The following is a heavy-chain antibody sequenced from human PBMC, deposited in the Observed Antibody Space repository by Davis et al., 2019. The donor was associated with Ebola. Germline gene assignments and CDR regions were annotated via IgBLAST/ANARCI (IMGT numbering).Heavy chain of an antibody. V-gene: IGHV1-2*04. CDR1: GYTFTGYY. CDR2: INPNSGGT. D-gene: IGHD5-18*01. Sequence: AASVKVSCKASGYTFTGYYMHWVRQAPGQGLEWMGWINPNSGGTNYAQKFQGWVTMTRDTSTSTAYMELSSLRSEDTAVYYCARDPGYSYGSSHNWFDPWGQGTLVTVSS. J-gene: IGHJ5*02. CDR3: ARDPGYSYGSSHNWFDP.